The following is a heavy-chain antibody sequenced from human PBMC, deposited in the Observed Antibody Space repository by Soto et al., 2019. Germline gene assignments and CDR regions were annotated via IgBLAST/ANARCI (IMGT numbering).Heavy chain of an antibody. J-gene: IGHJ5*02. CDR1: VGSIRSYS. Sequence: TPETQSLTCTVSVGSIRSYSWSWLRQPPGKGLEWVGYIYYSGTAYYNPSLRSRVTLSVDTSKNQFSLKLSSVTAADTAVYYCATTLLRLFNWFDPWGQGNLVTVSS. CDR2: IYYSGTA. V-gene: IGHV4-59*04. D-gene: IGHD3-3*01. CDR3: ATTLLRLFNWFDP.